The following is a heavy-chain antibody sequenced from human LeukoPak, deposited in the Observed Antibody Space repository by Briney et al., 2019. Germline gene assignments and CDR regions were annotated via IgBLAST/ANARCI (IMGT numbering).Heavy chain of an antibody. CDR2: ISGSGGTT. CDR3: AIQLWRQPLDY. V-gene: IGHV3-23*01. J-gene: IGHJ4*02. Sequence: ETLSLTCAVSGGSISSSNYYWGWIRQPPGKGLEWVSSISGSGGTTYYADSVKDRFTISRDNSKNTLYLQMNSLRVEGTAVYYCAIQLWRQPLDYWGQGTLVTVSS. CDR1: GGSISSSNYY. D-gene: IGHD5-18*01.